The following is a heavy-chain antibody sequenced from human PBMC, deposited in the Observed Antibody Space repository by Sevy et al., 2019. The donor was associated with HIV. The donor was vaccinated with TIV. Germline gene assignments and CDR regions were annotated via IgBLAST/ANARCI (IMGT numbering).Heavy chain of an antibody. CDR2: ISRSSSTI. J-gene: IGHJ4*02. V-gene: IGHV3-48*01. Sequence: GESLKISCTASGFTFSSYDMNWVRQAPGKGLEWVSYISRSSSTIYYVDSVKGRFTISRDNAKNSLYLQMNSLRAEDTAVYYCARSPPYSSGWYGIDYWGQGTLVTVSS. CDR3: ARSPPYSSGWYGIDY. CDR1: GFTFSSYD. D-gene: IGHD6-19*01.